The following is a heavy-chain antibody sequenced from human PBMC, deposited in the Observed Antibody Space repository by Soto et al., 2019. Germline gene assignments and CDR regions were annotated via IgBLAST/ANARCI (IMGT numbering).Heavy chain of an antibody. Sequence: WETLSLTCTVSGGFVNSDTHSWSWIRQTPGKRLEWIGFIYSGGSTKNPSLRSRVTMSVDTSKNQFSLKLRSVIVADTAVYHCARFVRSCSATTCSTRADVWGQGITVTVSS. CDR3: ARFVRSCSATTCSTRADV. CDR1: GGFVNSDTHS. CDR2: IYSGGST. V-gene: IGHV4-61*01. J-gene: IGHJ6*02. D-gene: IGHD2-2*01.